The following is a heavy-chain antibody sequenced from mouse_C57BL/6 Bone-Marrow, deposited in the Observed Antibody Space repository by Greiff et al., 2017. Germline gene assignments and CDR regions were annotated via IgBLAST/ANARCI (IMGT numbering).Heavy chain of an antibody. CDR3: ARCTPVVPHWYFDV. CDR1: GYTFTSYW. CDR2: IDPSDSYT. D-gene: IGHD1-1*01. Sequence: VQLQQSGAELVKPGASVKLSCKASGYTFTSYWMQWVKQRPGQGLEWIGEIDPSDSYTNYNQKFKGKATLTVDTSSSTAYVQLSSLTSEDSAVYYCARCTPVVPHWYFDVWGTGTTVTVSS. V-gene: IGHV1-50*01. J-gene: IGHJ1*03.